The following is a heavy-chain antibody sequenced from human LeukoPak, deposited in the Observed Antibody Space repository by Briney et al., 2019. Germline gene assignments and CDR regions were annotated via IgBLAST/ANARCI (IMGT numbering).Heavy chain of an antibody. Sequence: GGSLRLSCAASGFTFSSYGMHWVRQAPGKGLEWVAVISYDGSNKYYADSVKGRFTIPRDNSKNTLYLQMNSLRAEDTAVYYCAKDHLYPYYYDSSGSYFDYWGQGTLVTVSS. CDR1: GFTFSSYG. CDR2: ISYDGSNK. J-gene: IGHJ4*02. V-gene: IGHV3-30*18. D-gene: IGHD3-22*01. CDR3: AKDHLYPYYYDSSGSYFDY.